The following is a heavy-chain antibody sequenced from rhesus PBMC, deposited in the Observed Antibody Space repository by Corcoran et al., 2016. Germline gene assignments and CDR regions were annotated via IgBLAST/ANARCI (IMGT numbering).Heavy chain of an antibody. V-gene: IGHV4-99*01. CDR2: ISGSSGST. CDR3: ARLVRGSRYYFDY. D-gene: IGHD3-16*01. CDR1: GYSISSGYY. J-gene: IGHJ4*01. Sequence: QVQLQESGPGLVKPSETLSLTCAVSGYSISSGYYWGWVRQPPGKGLEYIGYISGSSGSTYYNPSLKSRVTISKDTSKNQFSLKLSSVTAADTAVYYCARLVRGSRYYFDYWGQGVLVTVSS.